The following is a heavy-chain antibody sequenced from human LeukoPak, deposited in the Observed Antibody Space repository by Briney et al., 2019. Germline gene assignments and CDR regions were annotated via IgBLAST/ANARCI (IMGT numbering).Heavy chain of an antibody. V-gene: IGHV4-34*01. D-gene: IGHD3-10*01. J-gene: IGHJ4*02. CDR3: ARDPRLPSSPNYYGSGSYLDY. Sequence: PSETLSLTCAVYGGSFSGYYWSWIRQPPGKGLEWIGEINHSGSTNYNPSLKSRVTISVDTSKNQFSLKLSSVTAADTAVYYCARDPRLPSSPNYYGSGSYLDYWGQGTLVTVSS. CDR2: INHSGST. CDR1: GGSFSGYY.